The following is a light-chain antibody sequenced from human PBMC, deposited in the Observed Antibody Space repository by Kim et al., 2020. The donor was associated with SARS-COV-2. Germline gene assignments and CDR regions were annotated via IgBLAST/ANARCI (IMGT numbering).Light chain of an antibody. Sequence: PGEKASLSCRASEGVCSYLAWYKHKPGKAPQLLIYKASTVSTGVPDRFTVSGSGTHFTLTISSLEPEEFADFFTQQRTTFPHTVGPGTKVDIK. CDR2: KAS. CDR1: EGVCSY. CDR3: QQRTTFPHT. J-gene: IGKJ3*01. V-gene: IGKV3D-11*01.